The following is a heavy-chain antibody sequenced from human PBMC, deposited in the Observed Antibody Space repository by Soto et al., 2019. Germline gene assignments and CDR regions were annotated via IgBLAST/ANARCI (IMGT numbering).Heavy chain of an antibody. D-gene: IGHD5-12*01. Sequence: QVQLVQSGGEVKKPGASVTVSCKASGYTFINYHITWVRQAPGQGLEWMAWINTYHGMTDYAQRFQGRVTMTRDPSTSTAYMELRNLGSDDTAVYFCAKSPRGEMATDWGQGTLVTVSS. J-gene: IGHJ4*02. CDR2: INTYHGMT. CDR3: AKSPRGEMATD. CDR1: GYTFINYH. V-gene: IGHV1-18*01.